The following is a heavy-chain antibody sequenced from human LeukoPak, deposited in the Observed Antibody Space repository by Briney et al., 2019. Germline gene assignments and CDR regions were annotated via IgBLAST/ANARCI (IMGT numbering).Heavy chain of an antibody. J-gene: IGHJ4*02. CDR2: ISASGAGT. Sequence: TGGSLRLSCAASGFTFSSYGMSWVRQAPGKGLEWVSTISASGAGTYYADSVKGRFTISRDNAKNSLYLQMNSLRAEDTAVYYCARDYGGTQGNGYWGQGTLVTVSS. CDR3: ARDYGGTQGNGY. CDR1: GFTFSSYG. V-gene: IGHV3-23*01. D-gene: IGHD4-23*01.